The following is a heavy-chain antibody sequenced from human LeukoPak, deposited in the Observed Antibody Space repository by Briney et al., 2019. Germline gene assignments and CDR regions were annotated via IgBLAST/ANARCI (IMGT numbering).Heavy chain of an antibody. J-gene: IGHJ4*02. CDR1: GFSLSTSGVG. V-gene: IGHV2-5*02. D-gene: IGHD3-9*01. CDR2: IYWDDDK. CDR3: AHSRYYDILTGYYNGEYFDY. Sequence: SGPTLVNPTQTLTLTCTFSGFSLSTSGVGVGWIRQPPGKALEWLALIYWDDDKRYSPSLKSRLTITKDTSKNQVVLTMTNMDPVDTATYYYAHSRYYDILTGYYNGEYFDYWGQGTLVTVSS.